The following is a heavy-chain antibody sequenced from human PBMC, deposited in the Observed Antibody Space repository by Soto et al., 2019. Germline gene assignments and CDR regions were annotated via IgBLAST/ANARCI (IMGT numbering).Heavy chain of an antibody. CDR2: IFHTGGT. J-gene: IGHJ4*02. Sequence: QLQLQESGAGLVKPSQTLSLTCTVSGGSISSGGHSWSWIRQPPGKGLEWIGFIFHTGGTYYTPSHQSRLSVSLDLSRNQFSLQLYSVTAADTAIYYCARGTFSYGPNLHYFDFWGQGSLVTVSS. CDR1: GGSISSGGHS. D-gene: IGHD5-18*01. CDR3: ARGTFSYGPNLHYFDF. V-gene: IGHV4-30-2*01.